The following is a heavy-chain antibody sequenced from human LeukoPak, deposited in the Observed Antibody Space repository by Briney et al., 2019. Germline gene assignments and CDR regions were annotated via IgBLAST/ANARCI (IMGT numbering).Heavy chain of an antibody. J-gene: IGHJ4*02. Sequence: GASVKVSCKASGYTFTGLFLNWVRQAPGQGLEWMGWINPNSGGTNYVQKFQGRVTMTRDTSISTAYMELSRLRSDDTAVYYCAITPPLYSSGWYFGGWGQGTLVTVSS. CDR2: INPNSGGT. CDR1: GYTFTGLF. V-gene: IGHV1-2*02. D-gene: IGHD6-19*01. CDR3: AITPPLYSSGWYFGG.